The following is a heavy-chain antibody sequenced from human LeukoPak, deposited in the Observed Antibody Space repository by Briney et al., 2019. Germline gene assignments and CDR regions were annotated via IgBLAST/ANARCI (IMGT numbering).Heavy chain of an antibody. Sequence: SETLSLTCAVYGGSSSGYYWSWIRQPPGKGLEWIGEINHSGSTNYNPSLKSRVTISVDTSKNQFSLKLSSVTAADTAVYYCARGTEDFSSGYYAVFDYWGQGTLVTVSS. CDR1: GGSSSGYY. CDR3: ARGTEDFSSGYYAVFDY. D-gene: IGHD3-22*01. J-gene: IGHJ4*02. CDR2: INHSGST. V-gene: IGHV4-34*01.